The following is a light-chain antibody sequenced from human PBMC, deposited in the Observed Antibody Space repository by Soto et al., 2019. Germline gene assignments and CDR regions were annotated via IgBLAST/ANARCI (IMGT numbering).Light chain of an antibody. Sequence: DIQMTQSPSSLSASVGDRVTITCRASQSISSWLAWYQQKPGKAPKLLIFQASTLESEVPSRFSGSGSGTEFTLTINSLQPDDFAAYYCQHYYRYPYTFGQGTKLEIK. CDR3: QHYYRYPYT. V-gene: IGKV1-5*03. CDR1: QSISSW. J-gene: IGKJ2*01. CDR2: QAS.